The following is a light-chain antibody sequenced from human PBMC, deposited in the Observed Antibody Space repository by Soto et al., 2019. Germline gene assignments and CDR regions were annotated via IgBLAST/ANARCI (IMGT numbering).Light chain of an antibody. CDR1: QXXXNX. V-gene: IGKV1-27*01. J-gene: IGKJ1*01. Sequence: DIQMTQSPSSLSASXRXXXXIXXXASQXXXNXLAWYQQKPGKVPKLLIYAASTLQSGVPSRFSGSGSGTDFTLTISSLQPEXVATXYCQKXDSAPWTFGQGTKVEIK. CDR2: AAS. CDR3: QKXDSAPWT.